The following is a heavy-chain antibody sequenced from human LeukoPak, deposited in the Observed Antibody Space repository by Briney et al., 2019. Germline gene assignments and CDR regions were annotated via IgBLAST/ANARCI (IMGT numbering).Heavy chain of an antibody. CDR2: ITSSGTYV. CDR1: GFTFSGFD. Sequence: GGSLRLSCATSGFTFSGFDMHWVRQAPGKGLEWVSSITSSGTYVYYADSVKGRFTISRDNAENALYLQMNGLRAEDTAVYYCATELADHWGQGTLVTVSS. J-gene: IGHJ4*02. V-gene: IGHV3-21*01. CDR3: ATELADH. D-gene: IGHD1-1*01.